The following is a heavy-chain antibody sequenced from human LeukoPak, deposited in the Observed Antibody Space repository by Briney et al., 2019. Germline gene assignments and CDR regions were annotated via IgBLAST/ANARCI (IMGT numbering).Heavy chain of an antibody. Sequence: SETLSLTCTVSGASISGNYWTWIRQPPGKEVEWIGYIYYTGNTNHYSGSTNYNPSLKSRVTISVDTSKNQFSLKLSSVTVSDTAVYYCAKDSNSYLDYWGQGTLVTVSS. CDR3: AKDSNSYLDY. CDR1: GASISGNY. J-gene: IGHJ4*02. V-gene: IGHV4-59*01. CDR2: IYYTGNTNHYSGST. D-gene: IGHD5-18*01.